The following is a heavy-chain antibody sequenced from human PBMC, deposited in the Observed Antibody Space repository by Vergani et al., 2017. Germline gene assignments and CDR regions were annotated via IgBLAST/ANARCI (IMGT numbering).Heavy chain of an antibody. J-gene: IGHJ4*02. CDR3: ARVGHCSSTSCPPLSY. CDR1: GYTFTSYY. Sequence: QVQLVQSGAEVKKPGASVKVSCKASGYTFTSYYMHWVRQAPGQGLEWMRIINPSGGSTSYAQKFQGRVTMTRDTSTSTVYMELSSLRSEDTAVYYCARVGHCSSTSCPPLSYWGQGTLVTVSS. D-gene: IGHD2-2*01. CDR2: INPSGGST. V-gene: IGHV1-46*03.